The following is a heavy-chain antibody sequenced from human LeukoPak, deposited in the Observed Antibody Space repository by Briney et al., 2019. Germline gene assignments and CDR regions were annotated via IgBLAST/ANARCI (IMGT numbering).Heavy chain of an antibody. J-gene: IGHJ3*02. D-gene: IGHD2-2*02. V-gene: IGHV3-23*01. CDR1: GFALSSYA. Sequence: GGSLRLSCAASGFALSSYAMSWVRQAPGKGLEWVSATSSSDAGTYHAESVRGRFTISRDNSKNTLYLQMNSLRAEDTAVYYCATIMDIVVVPAAIMLAFDIWGQGTMVTVSS. CDR2: TSSSDAGT. CDR3: ATIMDIVVVPAAIMLAFDI.